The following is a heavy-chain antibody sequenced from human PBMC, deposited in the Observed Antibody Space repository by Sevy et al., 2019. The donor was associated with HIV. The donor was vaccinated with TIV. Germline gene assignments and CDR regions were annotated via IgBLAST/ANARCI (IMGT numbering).Heavy chain of an antibody. CDR1: GGSINNYW. V-gene: IGHV4-4*07. Sequence: SETLSLTCTVSGGSINNYWWGWIRQPAGKGLEWIGRIYSSGTADYNPSLKSRVTMSVDTARNQFSLKMSSVTAADTDVYFCARDDQDSWSGYYKVQYQYIMDVWGQGTTVTVSS. CDR3: ARDDQDSWSGYYKVQYQYIMDV. CDR2: IYSSGTA. D-gene: IGHD3-3*01. J-gene: IGHJ6*02.